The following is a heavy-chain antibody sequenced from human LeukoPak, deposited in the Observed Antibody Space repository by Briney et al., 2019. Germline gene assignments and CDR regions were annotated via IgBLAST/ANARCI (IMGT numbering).Heavy chain of an antibody. CDR2: FDPEDGET. Sequence: ASVKVSCKVSGYTLTELSMHWVRQAPGKGLEWMGGFDPEDGETIYAQKFQGRVTMTEDTSTDTAYMELSSLRPEDTAVYYCATPTSNDYDDRNLPHYWGQGTLVTVSS. D-gene: IGHD4-17*01. V-gene: IGHV1-24*01. J-gene: IGHJ4*02. CDR1: GYTLTELS. CDR3: ATPTSNDYDDRNLPHY.